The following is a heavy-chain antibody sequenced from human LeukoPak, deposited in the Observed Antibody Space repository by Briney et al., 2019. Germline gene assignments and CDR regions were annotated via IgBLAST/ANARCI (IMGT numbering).Heavy chain of an antibody. Sequence: ASVKVSCKASGYTFTNYYIHWVRQAPGQGLEWMGLINPGGDNTNYAQNFRGRVTMTRDTSASTVYMELSSLRSEDTAIYYCARIRDGYNDAYDIWGQGTVVTVPS. CDR1: GYTFTNYY. V-gene: IGHV1-46*01. CDR2: INPGGDNT. D-gene: IGHD5-24*01. J-gene: IGHJ3*02. CDR3: ARIRDGYNDAYDI.